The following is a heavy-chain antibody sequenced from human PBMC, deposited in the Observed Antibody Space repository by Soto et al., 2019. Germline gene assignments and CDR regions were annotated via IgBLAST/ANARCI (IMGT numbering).Heavy chain of an antibody. J-gene: IGHJ4*02. CDR2: IIPIFGTA. CDR1: GGTFSSYA. V-gene: IGHV1-69*14. D-gene: IGHD4-17*01. CDR3: ASDLDCGGNSGAY. Sequence: QVQLVQSGAEVKKPGSSVKVSCKASGGTFSSYAISWVRQAPGQGLEWMGGIIPIFGTANYAQKFQGRVRSPXYXYTSPAYMELSSLRSADLAVDYRASDLDCGGNSGAYWGQGTLGTDCS.